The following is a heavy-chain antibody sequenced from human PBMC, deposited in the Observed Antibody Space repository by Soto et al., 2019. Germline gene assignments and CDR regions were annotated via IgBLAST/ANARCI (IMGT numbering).Heavy chain of an antibody. V-gene: IGHV4-4*07. D-gene: IGHD3-3*01. CDR2: IYTSGST. J-gene: IGHJ6*02. CDR3: ARDGNYDFWSGYWSHLGDYGMDV. Sequence: WETLALTCTASGGSISSYYWSWIRQPAGKGLEWIGRIYTSGSTNYNPSLKRRVTMSVDTSKNQFSLKLSSVTAADTAVYYCARDGNYDFWSGYWSHLGDYGMDVWGQGTTVTVSS. CDR1: GGSISSYY.